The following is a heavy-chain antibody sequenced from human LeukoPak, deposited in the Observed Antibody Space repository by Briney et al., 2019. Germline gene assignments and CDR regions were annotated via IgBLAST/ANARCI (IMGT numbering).Heavy chain of an antibody. Sequence: GGSLRLPCAASGFTFSSYWMSWVRQAPGKGLEWVANIKQDGSEKYYVDSVKGRFTISRDNAKNSLYLQMNSLRAEDTAVYYCARDSIAAAGNYYHYGLDVWGQGTTVTVSS. CDR3: ARDSIAAAGNYYHYGLDV. V-gene: IGHV3-7*05. J-gene: IGHJ6*02. CDR2: IKQDGSEK. CDR1: GFTFSSYW. D-gene: IGHD6-13*01.